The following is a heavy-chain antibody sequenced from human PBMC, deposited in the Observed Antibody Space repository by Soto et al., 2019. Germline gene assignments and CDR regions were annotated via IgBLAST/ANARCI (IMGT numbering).Heavy chain of an antibody. Sequence: EMQLVESGGGLVKPGGSLSLSCAASGFTFSTYGMNWVRQAPGKGLEWVSSISSGSEYIYYADSLKGRLTISRDTARNSLYLQLNRPRAADTSVDYWATEGVAGSVMEVWGQGTTVTFAS. J-gene: IGHJ6*02. CDR3: ATEGVAGSVMEV. D-gene: IGHD6-19*01. CDR2: ISSGSEYI. V-gene: IGHV3-21*01. CDR1: GFTFSTYG.